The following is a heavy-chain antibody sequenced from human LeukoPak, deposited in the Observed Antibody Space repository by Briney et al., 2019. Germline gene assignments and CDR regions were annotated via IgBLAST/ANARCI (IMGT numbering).Heavy chain of an antibody. D-gene: IGHD3-9*01. V-gene: IGHV3-23*01. Sequence: GGSLRLSCAASGFTFSSYAMSWVRQAPGKGLEWVSAVSGSGGSTYNADSVKGRFSIPRDNSKNTLYLQMNSLRAEDTAVYYCAKALTGFSPLDYWGQGTLVTVSS. CDR1: GFTFSSYA. CDR3: AKALTGFSPLDY. J-gene: IGHJ4*02. CDR2: VSGSGGST.